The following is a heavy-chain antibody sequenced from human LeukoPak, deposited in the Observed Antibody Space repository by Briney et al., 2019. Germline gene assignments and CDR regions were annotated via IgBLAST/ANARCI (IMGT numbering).Heavy chain of an antibody. CDR3: ARDLMGIAYRGAFYY. V-gene: IGHV3-21*04. CDR1: GFTFSTYS. J-gene: IGHJ4*02. Sequence: PGGSLRLSRAASGFTFSTYSMNWVRQAPGKGLECVSFISSSSSYIYYADSVKGRFTISRDNAKNSLYLQMNSLRAEDTAVYYCARDLMGIAYRGAFYYWGQGTLVTVSS. D-gene: IGHD6-13*01. CDR2: ISSSSSYI.